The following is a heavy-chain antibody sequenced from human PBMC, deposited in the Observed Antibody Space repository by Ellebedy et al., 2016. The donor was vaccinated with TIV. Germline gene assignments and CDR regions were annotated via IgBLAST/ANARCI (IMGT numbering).Heavy chain of an antibody. CDR2: IYYSGST. CDR3: ASESNSGYFDY. CDR1: GASISSYY. J-gene: IGHJ4*02. V-gene: IGHV4-59*08. Sequence: MPSETLSLTCTVSGASISSYYWSWIRQPPGKGLEWIGYIYYSGSTNYNPSLKSRVTISVDTYKTQFSLKLSSVTAADTAVYYCASESNSGYFDYWGQGILVTVSS. D-gene: IGHD4-11*01.